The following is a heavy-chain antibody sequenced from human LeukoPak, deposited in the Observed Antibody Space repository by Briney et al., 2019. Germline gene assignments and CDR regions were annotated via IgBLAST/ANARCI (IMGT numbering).Heavy chain of an antibody. CDR2: INHSGST. V-gene: IGHV4-34*01. CDR1: GGSFSGYY. Sequence: SETLSLTCAVYGGSFSGYYWSWIRQPPGKGLEWIGEINHSGSTNYSPSLKSRVTISVDTSKNQFSLKLSSVTAADTAVYYCASGMVSYYYLYMDVWGKGPGVSVFS. J-gene: IGHJ6*03. CDR3: ASGMVSYYYLYMDV. D-gene: IGHD2-21*01.